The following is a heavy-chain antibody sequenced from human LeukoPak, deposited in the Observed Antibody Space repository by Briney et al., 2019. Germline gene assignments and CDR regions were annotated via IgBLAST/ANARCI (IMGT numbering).Heavy chain of an antibody. Sequence: ASVKVSCKASGYTFTSYGISWVRQAPGQGLEWMGGIIPIFGTANYAQKFQGRVTITADESTSTAYMELSSLRSEDTAVYYCARSGDYDFWSGTLYFDYWGQGTLVTVSS. CDR1: GYTFTSYG. CDR2: IIPIFGTA. D-gene: IGHD3-3*01. V-gene: IGHV1-69*13. CDR3: ARSGDYDFWSGTLYFDY. J-gene: IGHJ4*02.